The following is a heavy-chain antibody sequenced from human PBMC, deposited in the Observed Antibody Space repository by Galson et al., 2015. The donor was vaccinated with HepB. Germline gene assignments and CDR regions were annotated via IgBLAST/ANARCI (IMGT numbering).Heavy chain of an antibody. CDR2: IRSKAYGGTT. J-gene: IGHJ4*02. V-gene: IGHV3-49*04. D-gene: IGHD6-19*01. Sequence: SLRLSCAASGFTLGDYAMSWVRQAPGKGLEWVGFIRSKAYGGTTEYAASVKGRFTISRDDSKSIAYLQMNSLKTEDTAVYYCTREGEKYSSGWGPNDYWGQGTLVTVSS. CDR3: TREGEKYSSGWGPNDY. CDR1: GFTLGDYA.